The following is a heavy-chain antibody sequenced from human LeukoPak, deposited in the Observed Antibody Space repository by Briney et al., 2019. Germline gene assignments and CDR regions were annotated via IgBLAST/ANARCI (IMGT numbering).Heavy chain of an antibody. Sequence: SETLSLTCAVYGGSFSSYYWSWIRQPPGKGLEWIGEINHSGSTNYNPSLKSRVTISVDTSKNQFSLKLSSVTAADTAVYYCARGYYDFWSGLNWFDPWGQGTLVTVSS. CDR1: GGSFSSYY. V-gene: IGHV4-34*01. CDR2: INHSGST. D-gene: IGHD3-3*01. J-gene: IGHJ5*02. CDR3: ARGYYDFWSGLNWFDP.